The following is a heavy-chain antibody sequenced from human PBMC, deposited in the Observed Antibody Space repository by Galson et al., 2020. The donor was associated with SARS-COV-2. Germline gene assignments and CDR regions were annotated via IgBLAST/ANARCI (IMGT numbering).Heavy chain of an antibody. D-gene: IGHD3-22*01. CDR2: ISYDGSNK. J-gene: IGHJ3*02. CDR1: GFTFSSYG. V-gene: IGHV3-30*18. Sequence: GESLKISCAASGFTFSSYGMHWVRQAPGKGLEWVAVISYDGSNKYYADSVKGRFTISRDNSKNTLYLQMNSLRAEDTAVYYCAKETYYYDSSGYYSDAFDIWGQGPMVTVSS. CDR3: AKETYYYDSSGYYSDAFDI.